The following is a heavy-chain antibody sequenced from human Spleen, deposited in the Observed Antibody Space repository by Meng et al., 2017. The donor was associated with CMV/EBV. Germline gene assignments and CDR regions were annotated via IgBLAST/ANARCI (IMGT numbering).Heavy chain of an antibody. CDR3: AVVAGGGKTFDY. CDR1: GFIVSAHY. Sequence: SGFIVSAHYLDWVRQAPGKGLEWVGRTRHKGHSYSTDYAASVKGRFTISRDESKNSLYLQMNSLKTEDTAVYYCAVVAGGGKTFDYWGQETLVTVSS. V-gene: IGHV3-72*01. CDR2: TRHKGHSYST. D-gene: IGHD4-23*01. J-gene: IGHJ4*02.